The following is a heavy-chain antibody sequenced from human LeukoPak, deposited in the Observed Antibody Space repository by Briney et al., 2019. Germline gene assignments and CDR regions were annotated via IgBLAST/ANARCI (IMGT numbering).Heavy chain of an antibody. CDR3: ATALQLWLSAEFDP. D-gene: IGHD5-18*01. Sequence: ASVKVSCKVSGYTLTELSMHWVRQAPGKGLEWMGGFDPEDGETIYAQKFQGRVTMTEDTSTDTAYMELSSLRSEDTAVYYCATALQLWLSAEFDPWGQGTLVTVSS. CDR2: FDPEDGET. V-gene: IGHV1-24*01. J-gene: IGHJ5*02. CDR1: GYTLTELS.